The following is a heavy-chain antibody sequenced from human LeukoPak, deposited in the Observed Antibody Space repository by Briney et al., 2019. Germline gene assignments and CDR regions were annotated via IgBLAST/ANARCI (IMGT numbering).Heavy chain of an antibody. CDR2: TFYTGTT. J-gene: IGHJ3*02. Sequence: SETLSLTCSVSGGSISGYYWSWIRQPPGKGLEWIGYTFYTGTTNYNPSLKGRVTISVDTSKNQFSLKLSSVTAADTAVYYCAKDKEQLVEGAFDIWGQGTMVTVSS. CDR1: GGSISGYY. V-gene: IGHV4-59*12. CDR3: AKDKEQLVEGAFDI. D-gene: IGHD6-6*01.